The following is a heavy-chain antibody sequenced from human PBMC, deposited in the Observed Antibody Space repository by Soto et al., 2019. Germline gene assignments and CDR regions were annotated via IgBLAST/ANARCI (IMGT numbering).Heavy chain of an antibody. CDR2: ISGSGGST. CDR1: GFTFSSYA. CDR3: AKRRHYYDSSGPFDY. J-gene: IGHJ4*02. D-gene: IGHD3-22*01. V-gene: IGHV3-23*01. Sequence: EVQLLESGGGLVQPGGSLRLSCAASGFTFSSYAMSWVRQAPGKGLEWVSGISGSGGSTYYADSVKGRFTISRDKSKNTRYLQMNSLRAEDTAVYYCAKRRHYYDSSGPFDYWGQGTLVTVSS.